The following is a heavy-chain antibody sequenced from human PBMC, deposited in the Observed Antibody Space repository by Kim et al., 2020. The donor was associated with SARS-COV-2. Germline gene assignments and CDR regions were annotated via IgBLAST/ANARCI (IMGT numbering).Heavy chain of an antibody. CDR1: GGSFSGYY. V-gene: IGHV4-34*01. CDR2: INHSGST. CDR3: ARLRQIYDFWSGYHRGWF. Sequence: SETLSLTCAVYGGSFSGYYWSWIRQPPGKGLEWIGEINHSGSTNYNPSLKSRVTISVDTSKNQFSLKLSSVTAADTAVYYCARLRQIYDFWSGYHRGWF. J-gene: IGHJ5*01. D-gene: IGHD3-3*01.